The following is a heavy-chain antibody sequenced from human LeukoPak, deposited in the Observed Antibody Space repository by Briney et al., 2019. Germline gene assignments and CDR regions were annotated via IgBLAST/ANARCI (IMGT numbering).Heavy chain of an antibody. CDR2: IYHSGST. V-gene: IGHV4-38-2*01. CDR3: ASRPLGYCSSTSCPGDYYMDV. J-gene: IGHJ6*03. Sequence: SETLSLTCAVSGYSISSGYYWGWIRQPPGKGLEWIGSIYHSGSTYYNPSLKSRVTISVDTSKNQFSLKLSSVTAAGTAVYYCASRPLGYCSSTSCPGDYYMDVWGKGTTVTVSS. D-gene: IGHD2-2*01. CDR1: GYSISSGYY.